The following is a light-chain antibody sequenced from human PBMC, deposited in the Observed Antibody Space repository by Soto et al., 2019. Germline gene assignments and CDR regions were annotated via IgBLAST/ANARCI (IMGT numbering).Light chain of an antibody. CDR3: QQYVYSPFI. V-gene: IGKV3-20*01. CDR1: QSLSSNY. Sequence: IVLTQSPGTLSLSPGERATLSCRAIQSLSSNYLAWYQQIPGQAPRLLIYAASSRATGIPDRFSGSGSGKDFTLTISRLEPEDFAVYYCQQYVYSPFIFGPRTKVDI. J-gene: IGKJ3*01. CDR2: AAS.